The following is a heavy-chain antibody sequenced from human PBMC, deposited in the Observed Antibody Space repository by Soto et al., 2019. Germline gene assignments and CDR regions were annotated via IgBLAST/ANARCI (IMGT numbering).Heavy chain of an antibody. D-gene: IGHD2-15*01. CDR3: ASELLVVAAPRNYYYYYMDV. CDR2: IYSGGST. CDR1: GFTVSSNY. Sequence: PGGSLRLSCAASGFTVSSNYMSWVRQAPGKGLEWVSVIYSGGSTYYADSEKGRFTISRHNSKNTLYLQMNSLRAEDTAVYYCASELLVVAAPRNYYYYYMDVWGKGTTVTVSS. V-gene: IGHV3-53*04. J-gene: IGHJ6*03.